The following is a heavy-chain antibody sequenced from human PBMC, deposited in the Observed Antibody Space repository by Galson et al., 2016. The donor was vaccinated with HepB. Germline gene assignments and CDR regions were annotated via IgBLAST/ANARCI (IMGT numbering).Heavy chain of an antibody. Sequence: TLSLTCTVSGGSVGNNGFYWSWIRQRPGKGLEWIGYSHYSGSTYHKPSLRSRVTISLDSYKNQFSLKLTSVTAADTAVYYCASAGGESGYDYYYGMDVWGQGTSVTVSS. J-gene: IGHJ6*02. CDR1: GGSVGNNGFY. CDR3: ASAGGESGYDYYYGMDV. CDR2: SHYSGST. D-gene: IGHD3-16*01. V-gene: IGHV4-31*03.